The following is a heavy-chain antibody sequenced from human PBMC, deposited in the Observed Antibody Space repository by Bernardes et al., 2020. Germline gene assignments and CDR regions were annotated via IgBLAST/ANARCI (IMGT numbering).Heavy chain of an antibody. J-gene: IGHJ5*02. CDR3: ARYSHRSQQLVIDP. Sequence: SETLSLTCTVSGGSISSYYWSWIRQPPGKGLEWIGYIYYSGSTNYNPSLKSRVTISVDTSKNQFSLKLSSVTAADTAVYYCARYSHRSQQLVIDPWGQGTLVTVSS. CDR1: GGSISSYY. V-gene: IGHV4-59*01. CDR2: IYYSGST. D-gene: IGHD6-6*01.